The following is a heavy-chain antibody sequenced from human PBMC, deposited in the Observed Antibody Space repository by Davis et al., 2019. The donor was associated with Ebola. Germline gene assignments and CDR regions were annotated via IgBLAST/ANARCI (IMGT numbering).Heavy chain of an antibody. CDR1: GGSFSGYY. V-gene: IGHV4-59*08. Sequence: MPSETLSLTCAVYGGSFSGYYWSWIRQPPGKGLEWIGYIYYSGSTNHNPSLKSRVTISVDTSKNQFSLKLSSVTAADTAVYHCARSYDFWSGYPPGWFDPWGQGTLVTVSS. D-gene: IGHD3-3*01. CDR2: IYYSGST. CDR3: ARSYDFWSGYPPGWFDP. J-gene: IGHJ5*02.